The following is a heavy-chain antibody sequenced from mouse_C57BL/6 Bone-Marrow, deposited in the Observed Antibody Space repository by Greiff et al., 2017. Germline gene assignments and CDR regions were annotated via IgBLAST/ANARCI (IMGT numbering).Heavy chain of an antibody. CDR2: IDPSDSYT. J-gene: IGHJ3*01. CDR3: AYSSGPAWFAY. Sequence: VKLSCKASGYTFTSYWMQWVKQRPGQGLEWIGEIDPSDSYTNYNQKFKGKATLTVDTSSSTAYMQLSSLTSEDSAVYYCAYSSGPAWFAYWGQGTLVTVSA. D-gene: IGHD3-2*02. CDR1: GYTFTSYW. V-gene: IGHV1-50*01.